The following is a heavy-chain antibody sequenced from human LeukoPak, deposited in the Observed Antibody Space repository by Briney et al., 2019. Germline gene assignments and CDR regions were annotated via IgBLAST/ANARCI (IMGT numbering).Heavy chain of an antibody. J-gene: IGHJ4*02. D-gene: IGHD6-13*01. CDR2: IWFDGSND. CDR1: GFTFSSYG. V-gene: IGHV3-33*01. CDR3: ARDPSSRAAAGRGDY. Sequence: GGSLRLSCAASGFTFSSYGMHWVRQAPGKGLEWVAVIWFDGSNDDYADSVRGRFTISRDNSKNTLFLEMNSLRAEDTAVYYCARDPSSRAAAGRGDYWGQGTLVIVSS.